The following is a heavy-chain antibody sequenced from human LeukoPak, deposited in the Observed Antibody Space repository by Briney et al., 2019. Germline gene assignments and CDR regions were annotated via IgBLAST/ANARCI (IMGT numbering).Heavy chain of an antibody. Sequence: GGSLRLSCAASGFTFDDYAMHWVRQAPGKGLEWVSGISWNSGSIGYADSVKGRFTISRDNAKNSLYLQMNSLRAEDTAVYYCAKVSADYYDSSGYYFFTYFQRWGQGTLVTVSS. CDR1: GFTFDDYA. CDR2: ISWNSGSI. V-gene: IGHV3-9*01. J-gene: IGHJ1*01. CDR3: AKVSADYYDSSGYYFFTYFQR. D-gene: IGHD3-22*01.